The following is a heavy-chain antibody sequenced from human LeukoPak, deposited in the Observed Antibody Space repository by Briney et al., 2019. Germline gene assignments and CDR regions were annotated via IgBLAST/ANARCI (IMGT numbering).Heavy chain of an antibody. Sequence: GGSLRLSCAASGFTFSSHGMHWVRQAPGKGLEWVAVISYDGGNKYYADSVKGRFAVSRDYSKDTLYLQMNSLRAEDTAVYYCAKCVYGSGSYYYGMDVWGQGTTVTVSS. V-gene: IGHV3-30*18. CDR2: ISYDGGNK. J-gene: IGHJ6*02. CDR1: GFTFSSHG. CDR3: AKCVYGSGSYYYGMDV. D-gene: IGHD3-10*01.